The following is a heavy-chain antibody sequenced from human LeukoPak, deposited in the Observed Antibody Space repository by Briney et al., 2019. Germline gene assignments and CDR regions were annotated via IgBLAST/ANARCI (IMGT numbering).Heavy chain of an antibody. CDR3: ARGRIIRGTSSSYYGMDV. Sequence: GGSLRLSCAASGFTFSSYVMHWVRQAPGKGLEYVSGISSNGGTTYYANSLEGRFTISRDNSKNTLSLQMGSLRVEDMAVYYCARGRIIRGTSSSYYGMDVWGQGTTVTVSS. D-gene: IGHD2/OR15-2a*01. CDR1: GFTFSSYV. V-gene: IGHV3-64*01. CDR2: ISSNGGTT. J-gene: IGHJ6*02.